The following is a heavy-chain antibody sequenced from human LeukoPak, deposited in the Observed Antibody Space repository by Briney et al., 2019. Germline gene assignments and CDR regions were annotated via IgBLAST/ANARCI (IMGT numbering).Heavy chain of an antibody. Sequence: GRSLRLSCAASGFTFSSYGMHWVRQAPGKGLEWVAVIWYDGSNKYYADSVKGRFTISRDNTKNTLYLQMNSLRAEDTAVHYCARDSSGWFDYWGQGTLVTVSS. D-gene: IGHD6-19*01. CDR1: GFTFSSYG. V-gene: IGHV3-33*01. CDR3: ARDSSGWFDY. J-gene: IGHJ4*02. CDR2: IWYDGSNK.